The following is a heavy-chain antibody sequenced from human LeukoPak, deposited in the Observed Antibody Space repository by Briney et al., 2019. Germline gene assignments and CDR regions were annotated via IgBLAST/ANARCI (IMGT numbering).Heavy chain of an antibody. CDR1: GYTFTDYY. CDR3: ASLGATTLSYYGMDV. Sequence: GASVKVSCKASGYTFTDYYIHWVRQAPGQGLEWMGWVNPNGGATNYAQNLQGRVTMTRDPSISTLYMELSSLRSDDTAVYYCASLGATTLSYYGMDVWGQGTTVTVSS. CDR2: VNPNGGAT. D-gene: IGHD1-26*01. J-gene: IGHJ6*02. V-gene: IGHV1-2*02.